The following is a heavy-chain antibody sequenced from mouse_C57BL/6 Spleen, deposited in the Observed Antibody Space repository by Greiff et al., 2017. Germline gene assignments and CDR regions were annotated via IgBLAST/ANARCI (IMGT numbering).Heavy chain of an antibody. J-gene: IGHJ3*01. CDR3: AREKNYYGSSTSWFAY. CDR1: GYSIPSGYY. V-gene: IGHV3-6*01. Sequence: EVKLMESGPGLVKPSQSLSLTCSVTGYSIPSGYYWNWIRQFPGNKLEWMGYISYDGSNNYNPSLKNRISITRDTSKNQFFLKLNSVTTEDTATYYCAREKNYYGSSTSWFAYWGQGTLVTVSA. CDR2: ISYDGSN. D-gene: IGHD1-1*01.